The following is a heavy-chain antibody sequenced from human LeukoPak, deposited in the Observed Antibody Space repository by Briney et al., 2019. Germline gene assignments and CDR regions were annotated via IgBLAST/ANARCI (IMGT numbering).Heavy chain of an antibody. CDR3: AKRTRGYSYGTLDY. J-gene: IGHJ4*02. D-gene: IGHD5-18*01. V-gene: IGHV3-48*03. CDR2: ISSIGTGI. Sequence: GGSLRLSCAAPGFTFSSYEMNWVRQAPGKGLEWVSYISSIGTGINYADSVKGRFTISRDNSKNTLFLQMNSLRAEDTAVYYCAKRTRGYSYGTLDYWGQGTLVTVSS. CDR1: GFTFSSYE.